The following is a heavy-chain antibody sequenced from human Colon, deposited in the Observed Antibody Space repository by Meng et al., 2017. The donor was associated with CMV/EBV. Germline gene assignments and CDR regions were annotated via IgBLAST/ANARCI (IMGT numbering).Heavy chain of an antibody. J-gene: IGHJ4*02. CDR1: GFSFSSYS. CDR3: ARDAAPHCSSTSCYSRNFNY. Sequence: GESLKISCAASGFSFSSYSMNWVRQAPGMGLEWVSSISSSSSYIYYADSVKGRFTISRDNAKNSLYLQMNSLRAEDTAVYYCARDAAPHCSSTSCYSRNFNYWGQGTLVTVSS. D-gene: IGHD2-2*02. V-gene: IGHV3-21*01. CDR2: ISSSSSYI.